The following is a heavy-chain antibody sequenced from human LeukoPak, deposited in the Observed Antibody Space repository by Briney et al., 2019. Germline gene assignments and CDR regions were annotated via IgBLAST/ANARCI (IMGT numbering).Heavy chain of an antibody. CDR3: ARGSGSSWYL. D-gene: IGHD6-13*01. J-gene: IGHJ5*02. CDR2: IKQDGSEK. V-gene: IGHV3-7*01. Sequence: GWSLRLSCVASGFTFSSRDWMTWVRPAPGKGLEWVANIKQDGSEKNYVDSVKGRFTISRDNAKNSLYLQMNSLRAEDTAVYYCARGSGSSWYLWGQGTLVTVSS. CDR1: GFTFSSRDW.